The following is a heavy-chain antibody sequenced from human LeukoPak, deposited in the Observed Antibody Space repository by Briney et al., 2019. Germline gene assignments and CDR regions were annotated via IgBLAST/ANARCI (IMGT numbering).Heavy chain of an antibody. Sequence: PSETLSLTCAVYGGSFSGYYWSWIRQPPGKGLEWIGEINHSGSTNYNPSLKSRVTISVDTSKNQFSLKLSSVTAADTAVYYCARSRPGVAATQYGMDVWGKGTTVTVSS. CDR3: ARSRPGVAATQYGMDV. CDR1: GGSFSGYY. CDR2: INHSGST. V-gene: IGHV4-34*01. J-gene: IGHJ6*04. D-gene: IGHD2-15*01.